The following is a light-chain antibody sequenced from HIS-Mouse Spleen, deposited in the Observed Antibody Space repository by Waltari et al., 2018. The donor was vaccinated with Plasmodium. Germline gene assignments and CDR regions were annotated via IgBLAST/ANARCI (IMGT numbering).Light chain of an antibody. Sequence: SALTQPSSGPGSPGQSMHTSCTGTRRDVGSYNLLPWYQQHPGKAAKLMIYEGSKRPSGVSNRFSGSKSGNTASLTISGLQAEDEADYYCCSYAGSSTNWVFGGGTKLTVL. V-gene: IGLV2-23*01. J-gene: IGLJ3*02. CDR3: CSYAGSSTNWV. CDR2: EGS. CDR1: RRDVGSYNL.